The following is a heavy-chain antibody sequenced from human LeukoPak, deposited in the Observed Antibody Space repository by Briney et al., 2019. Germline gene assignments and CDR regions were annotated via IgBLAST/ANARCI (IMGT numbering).Heavy chain of an antibody. CDR1: GGSISSGGYY. CDR3: ARGPRPNFAGY. D-gene: IGHD3-3*01. J-gene: IGHJ4*02. V-gene: IGHV4-30-2*01. CDR2: IYHSGST. Sequence: SETLSLTCTVSGGSISSGGYYWSWIRQPPGKGLEWIGYIYHSGSTYYNPSLKSRVTISVDRSKNQFSLKLSSVTAADTAVYYCARGPRPNFAGYWGQGTLVTVSS.